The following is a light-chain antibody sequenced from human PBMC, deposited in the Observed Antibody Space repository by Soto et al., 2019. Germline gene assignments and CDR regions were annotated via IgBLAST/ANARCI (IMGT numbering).Light chain of an antibody. V-gene: IGLV2-14*01. CDR3: ISYTSSSLWG. Sequence: QSALTQPASVSGSPGQSITISCTGTSSDVGGYNYVSWYQQHPGKAPKLMIYDVSNRPSGVSNRFSGSKSGNTASLTISGLQAEDDADYYCISYTSSSLWGFGTGTKLTVL. CDR2: DVS. CDR1: SSDVGGYNY. J-gene: IGLJ1*01.